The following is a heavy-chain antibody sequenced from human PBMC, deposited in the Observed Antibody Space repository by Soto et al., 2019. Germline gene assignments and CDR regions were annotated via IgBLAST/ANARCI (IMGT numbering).Heavy chain of an antibody. J-gene: IGHJ4*02. CDR2: IRSKAYGGTT. CDR1: GFTFGDYA. CDR3: TYYCGGDCQYFDY. D-gene: IGHD2-21*02. Sequence: GGSLRLSCTASGFTFGDYAMSWVRQAPGKGLEWVGFIRSKAYGGTTEYAASVKCRFTISRDDSKSIAYLQMNSLKTEDTAVYYCTYYCGGDCQYFDYWGQGTLVTVSS. V-gene: IGHV3-49*04.